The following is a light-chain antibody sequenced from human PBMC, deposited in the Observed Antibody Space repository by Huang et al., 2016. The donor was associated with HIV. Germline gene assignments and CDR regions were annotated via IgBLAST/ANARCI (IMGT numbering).Light chain of an antibody. J-gene: IGKJ4*01. CDR1: QSVNTS. CDR2: DAA. V-gene: IGKV3-11*01. CDR3: QQRSNRPLT. Sequence: EIVLTQSPATLSLSPGERATLSCRASQSVNTSLAWYQQKPGQAPRLLIYDAANRATVIPARFSGSGSGTDFTLTISSLEPEDFAVYYCQQRSNRPLTFGGGTKVEIK.